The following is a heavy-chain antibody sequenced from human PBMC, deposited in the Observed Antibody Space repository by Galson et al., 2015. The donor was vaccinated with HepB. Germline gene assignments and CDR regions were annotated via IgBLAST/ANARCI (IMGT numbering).Heavy chain of an antibody. Sequence: SLRLSCAASGFDFSSYTMNWVRLAPGKGLEWISSIRPTSGSIYYAESLTGRFTVSRDNAKNSLFLHMNNLRAADTALYYCARFNHTSSAFDYWGQGTLVTVSS. V-gene: IGHV3-21*01. CDR2: IRPTSGSI. J-gene: IGHJ4*02. D-gene: IGHD6-6*01. CDR3: ARFNHTSSAFDY. CDR1: GFDFSSYT.